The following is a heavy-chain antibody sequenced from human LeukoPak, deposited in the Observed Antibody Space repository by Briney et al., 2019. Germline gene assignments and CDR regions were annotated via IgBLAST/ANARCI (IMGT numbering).Heavy chain of an antibody. D-gene: IGHD4-23*01. J-gene: IGHJ3*02. CDR1: GGSISSSNW. CDR2: IYHSGST. V-gene: IGHV4-4*02. CDR3: AREPRTVVTPYAFDI. Sequence: SETLSLTCAVSGGSISSSNWWSWVRQPPGQGLEWIGEIYHSGSTNYNPSLKSRVTISVDKSKNQFSLKLSSVTAADTAVYYCAREPRTVVTPYAFDIWGQGTMVTVSS.